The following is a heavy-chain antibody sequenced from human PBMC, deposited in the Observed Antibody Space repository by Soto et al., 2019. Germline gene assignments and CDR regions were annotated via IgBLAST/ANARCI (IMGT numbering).Heavy chain of an antibody. Sequence: QVQLVQSGAEVRKPGSSVKVSCKASGGSLKGYGIGWVRQAPGQGLEWMGGVSPLFGAANYAQKFQARVTIIADASTSTVNMELSSLTSEYTALYYCARVLYDASGSYSPYARDVWGQGTPVTVS. CDR1: GGSLKGYG. CDR3: ARVLYDASGSYSPYARDV. D-gene: IGHD3-10*01. J-gene: IGHJ6*02. V-gene: IGHV1-69*01. CDR2: VSPLFGAA.